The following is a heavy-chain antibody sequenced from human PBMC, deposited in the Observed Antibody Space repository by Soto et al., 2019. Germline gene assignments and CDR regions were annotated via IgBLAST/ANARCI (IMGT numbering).Heavy chain of an antibody. CDR3: ARGDIVVVVAATPVGYMDV. V-gene: IGHV3-23*01. CDR1: GIAFSDYA. D-gene: IGHD2-15*01. CDR2: ISASSITT. J-gene: IGHJ6*03. Sequence: GGSLRLSCATSGIAFSDYAMNWVRQAPGKGLEWVSSISASSITTYYADSVKGRFTISRDNSRNTLYLQMNSLRAEDTAVYYCARGDIVVVVAATPVGYMDVWGKGTTVTVSS.